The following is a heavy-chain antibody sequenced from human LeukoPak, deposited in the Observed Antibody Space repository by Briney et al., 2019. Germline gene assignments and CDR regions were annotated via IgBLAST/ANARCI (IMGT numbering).Heavy chain of an antibody. Sequence: SETLSLTCAVSGGSISSGGYSWSWIRQPPGKGLEWIGYIYYSGSTYYNPSLKSRVTISVDTSKNQFSLKLSSVTAADTAVYYCARQGIMIVVVIDHDAFDIWGQGTMVTVSS. CDR3: ARQGIMIVVVIDHDAFDI. CDR1: GGSISSGGYS. D-gene: IGHD3-22*01. J-gene: IGHJ3*02. CDR2: IYYSGST. V-gene: IGHV4-30-4*07.